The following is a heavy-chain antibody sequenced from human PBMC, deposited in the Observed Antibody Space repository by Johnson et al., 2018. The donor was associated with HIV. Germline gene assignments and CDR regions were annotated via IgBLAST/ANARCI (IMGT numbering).Heavy chain of an antibody. CDR1: GFTFSTYA. CDR2: ISYDGSKK. J-gene: IGHJ3*02. CDR3: AREAPQPSDAYDI. Sequence: QVQLVESGGGVVQPGRSLRLSCAASGFTFSTYAMHWVRQAPGKGLEWVAVISYDGSKKYYADSVMGRFTISRYNSKNSLYMQMNSLTAEDTAVYYCAREAPQPSDAYDIWGQGTMVTVSS. V-gene: IGHV3-30-3*01. D-gene: IGHD5-18*01.